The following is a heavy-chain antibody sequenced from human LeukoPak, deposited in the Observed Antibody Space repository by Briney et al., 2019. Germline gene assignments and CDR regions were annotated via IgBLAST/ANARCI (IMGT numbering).Heavy chain of an antibody. D-gene: IGHD3-3*01. Sequence: SEALSLTCTVSGGSISSSSYYWGWIRQPPGKGLEWIGSIYYSGSTYYNPSLKSRVTISVDTSKNQFSLKLSSVTAADTAVYHCARGKYYDFWSGLDYWGQGTLVTVSS. CDR2: IYYSGST. J-gene: IGHJ4*02. CDR3: ARGKYYDFWSGLDY. V-gene: IGHV4-39*07. CDR1: GGSISSSSYY.